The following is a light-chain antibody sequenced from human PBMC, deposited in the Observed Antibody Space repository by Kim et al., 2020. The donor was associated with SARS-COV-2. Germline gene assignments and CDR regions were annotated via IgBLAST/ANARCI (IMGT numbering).Light chain of an antibody. V-gene: IGKV1-5*01. Sequence: SASVGERVTLTCRASQSIRSWLAWYQQKPGKAPKLLISEASSLESGVPSRFRGSGNGTEFTLDISSLQPDDFPPYFCQQYTNYSRAFGQGPNLEI. CDR3: QQYTNYSRA. J-gene: IGKJ2*01. CDR2: EAS. CDR1: QSIRSW.